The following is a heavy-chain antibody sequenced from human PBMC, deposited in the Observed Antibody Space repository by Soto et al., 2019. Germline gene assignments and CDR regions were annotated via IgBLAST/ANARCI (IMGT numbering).Heavy chain of an antibody. CDR1: GFTFSSYA. CDR3: AKDIHIVVVTAIYEN. J-gene: IGHJ4*02. Sequence: GGSLRLSCAASGFTFSSYAMHWVRQAPGKGLEWVAVISYDGSNKYYADSVKGRFTISRDNSKNTLYLQMKSLRAEDTAVYYCAKDIHIVVVTAIYENWGQGTLVTVSS. V-gene: IGHV3-30-3*01. D-gene: IGHD2-21*02. CDR2: ISYDGSNK.